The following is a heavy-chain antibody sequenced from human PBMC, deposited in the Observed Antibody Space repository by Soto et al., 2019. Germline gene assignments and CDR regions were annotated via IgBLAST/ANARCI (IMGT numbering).Heavy chain of an antibody. J-gene: IGHJ3*02. CDR1: GFTFSSYA. D-gene: IGHD2-2*01. V-gene: IGHV3-30-3*01. CDR3: ARVSGGYCSSTSCRVNAFDI. CDR2: ISYDGSNK. Sequence: GGSLRLSCAASGFTFSSYAMHWVRQAPGKGLEWVAVISYDGSNKYYADSVKGRFTISRDNSKNTLYLQMNSLRAEDTAVYYCARVSGGYCSSTSCRVNAFDIRGQGTMVTVSS.